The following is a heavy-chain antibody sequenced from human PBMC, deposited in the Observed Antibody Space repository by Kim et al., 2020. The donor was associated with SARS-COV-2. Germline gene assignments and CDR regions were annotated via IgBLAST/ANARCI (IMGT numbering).Heavy chain of an antibody. CDR2: GGST. V-gene: IGHV3-23*01. J-gene: IGHJ4*02. Sequence: GGSTNYADAVKCPFTIPRENSKHTLDLQMNSLRAEDTAVYYCAKNNPYFDYWGQGTLVTVSS. CDR3: AKNNPYFDY.